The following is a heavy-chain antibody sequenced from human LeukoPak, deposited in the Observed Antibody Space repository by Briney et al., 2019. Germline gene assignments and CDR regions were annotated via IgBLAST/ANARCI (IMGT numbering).Heavy chain of an antibody. D-gene: IGHD1/OR15-1a*01. Sequence: ASVKVSCKASGYTFTGYYMHWVRQAPGQGLEWMGWINPNSGGTNYAQKFQGRVTMTRDTSISTAYMELSRLRSDDTAVYYCARGFPITGTGGWFDPWGQGTLVTVSS. CDR1: GYTFTGYY. CDR2: INPNSGGT. V-gene: IGHV1-2*02. CDR3: ARGFPITGTGGWFDP. J-gene: IGHJ5*02.